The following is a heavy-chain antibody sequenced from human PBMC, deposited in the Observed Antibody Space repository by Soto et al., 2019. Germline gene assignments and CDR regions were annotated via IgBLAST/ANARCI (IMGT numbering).Heavy chain of an antibody. Sequence: LRLSCAASGFKFSNYAMSWVRQAPGKGLEWVSLISATGGGTYYADSVKGRFTISRDNSHNTLYLQVHSLTAEDTAVYYCAKDRRAGGSSAFYFDFWGQGXQVTVYS. CDR2: ISATGGGT. CDR3: AKDRRAGGSSAFYFDF. CDR1: GFKFSNYA. V-gene: IGHV3-23*01. J-gene: IGHJ4*02. D-gene: IGHD3-16*01.